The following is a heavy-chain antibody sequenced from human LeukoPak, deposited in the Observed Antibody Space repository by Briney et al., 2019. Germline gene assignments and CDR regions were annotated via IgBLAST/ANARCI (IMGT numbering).Heavy chain of an antibody. V-gene: IGHV3-23*01. CDR1: GFSFRSFA. Sequence: GGSLRLSCTASGFSFRSFAMSWVRPAPGQGLEWVSSISGGGEDTYYADSVKGRFTISRDNSETTLYLQMNSLGADDTALYYCARTIAQYTNTWLYYYYGLDVWGQGTTVTVSS. D-gene: IGHD6-13*01. CDR2: ISGGGEDT. CDR3: ARTIAQYTNTWLYYYYGLDV. J-gene: IGHJ6*02.